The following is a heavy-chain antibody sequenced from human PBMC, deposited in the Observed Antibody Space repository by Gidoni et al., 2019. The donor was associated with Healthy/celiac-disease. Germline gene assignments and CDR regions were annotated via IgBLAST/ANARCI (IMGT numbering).Heavy chain of an antibody. D-gene: IGHD4-4*01. CDR2: INAGNGNT. Sequence: QVQLVQSGAEVKKPGASVKVSCKASGYTFTSYAMHWVRQAPGQRLEWMGWINAGNGNTKYSQKFQGRVTITRDTSASTAYMELSSLRSEDTAVYYCARDSNPYYYYGMDVWGQGTTVTVSS. CDR3: ARDSNPYYYYGMDV. CDR1: GYTFTSYA. J-gene: IGHJ6*02. V-gene: IGHV1-3*01.